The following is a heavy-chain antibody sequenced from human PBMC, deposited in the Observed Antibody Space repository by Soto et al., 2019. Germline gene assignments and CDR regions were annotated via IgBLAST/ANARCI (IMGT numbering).Heavy chain of an antibody. CDR3: AKDLQARPAATNWFDP. D-gene: IGHD2-2*01. J-gene: IGHJ5*02. Sequence: PGGSLRLSCAASGFTFSSYAMSWVRQAPGKGLEWVSAISGSGGSTYYADSVKGRFTISRDNSKNTLYLQMNSLRAEDTAVYYCAKDLQARPAATNWFDPWGQGTLVTVSS. CDR1: GFTFSSYA. V-gene: IGHV3-23*01. CDR2: ISGSGGST.